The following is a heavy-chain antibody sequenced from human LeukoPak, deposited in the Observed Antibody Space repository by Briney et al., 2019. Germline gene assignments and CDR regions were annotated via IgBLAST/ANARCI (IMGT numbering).Heavy chain of an antibody. V-gene: IGHV4-59*01. D-gene: IGHD1-1*01. CDR1: GGSIRSYY. CDR3: AREAPTTRGAFDI. J-gene: IGHJ3*02. Sequence: SETLSLTCTVSGGSIRSYYWSWIRQPPGKGLEWIGYIYYSGSTNYNPSLKSRVTISVDTSKNQFSLKLSSVTAADTAVYYCAREAPTTRGAFDIWGQGTMVTVSS. CDR2: IYYSGST.